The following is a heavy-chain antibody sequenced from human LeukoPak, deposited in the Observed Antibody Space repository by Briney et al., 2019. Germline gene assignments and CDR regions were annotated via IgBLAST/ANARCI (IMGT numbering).Heavy chain of an antibody. J-gene: IGHJ3*02. Sequence: SETLSLTCSVSGVSISSGSDYWGWIRQPPGTTLEWIGSIYSSGSTYYTPSLKSRVIILFDTAKNHFSLNLSSVTAADTAVYYCARSDGYGLVGIWGQGTMVTVSS. CDR2: IYSSGST. CDR3: ARSDGYGLVGI. V-gene: IGHV4-39*07. CDR1: GVSISSGSDY. D-gene: IGHD3-10*01.